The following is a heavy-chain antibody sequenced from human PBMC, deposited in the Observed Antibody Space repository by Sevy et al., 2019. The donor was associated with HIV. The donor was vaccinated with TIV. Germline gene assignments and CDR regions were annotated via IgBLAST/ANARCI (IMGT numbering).Heavy chain of an antibody. Sequence: SETLSLTCAVYGGSFSGYYWSWIRQPPGKGLEWIGEINHSGSTNYNPSLKSRVTISVDTSKNQFSLKLSSVTAAGTAVYYCARVGVDGGGYYYGMDVWGQGTTVTVSS. CDR3: ARVGVDGGGYYYGMDV. J-gene: IGHJ6*02. CDR1: GGSFSGYY. D-gene: IGHD3-16*01. V-gene: IGHV4-34*01. CDR2: INHSGST.